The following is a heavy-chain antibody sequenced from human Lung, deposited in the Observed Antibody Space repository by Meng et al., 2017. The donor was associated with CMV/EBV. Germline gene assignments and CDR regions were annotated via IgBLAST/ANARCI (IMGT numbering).Heavy chain of an antibody. CDR1: GFTFTTYA. CDR3: ARGEQLWLPLDV. V-gene: IGHV3-30*04. Sequence: GGSLGLXCAASGFTFTTYAMHWVRQAPGKGLEWVAVISYDGSNKYYADSVKGRFTISRDNSKNTLYLQMNSLRTVDTAVYSCARGEQLWLPLDVWGQGTTVTVSS. CDR2: ISYDGSNK. J-gene: IGHJ6*02. D-gene: IGHD5-18*01.